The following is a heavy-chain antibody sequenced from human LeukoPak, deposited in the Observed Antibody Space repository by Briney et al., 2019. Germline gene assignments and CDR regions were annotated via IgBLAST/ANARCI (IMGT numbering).Heavy chain of an antibody. V-gene: IGHV1-2*02. CDR1: GYTFTGYY. Sequence: GASVKVSCKASGYTFTGYYMHWVRQATGQGLEWMGWINHNSGGTNYVQKFQGRVTMTRDTSISKAYMELSSLRSDDTAVYYCARAHQAVAGPGVIHWGRGTLVTVSS. CDR3: ARAHQAVAGPGVIH. CDR2: INHNSGGT. D-gene: IGHD6-19*01. J-gene: IGHJ4*02.